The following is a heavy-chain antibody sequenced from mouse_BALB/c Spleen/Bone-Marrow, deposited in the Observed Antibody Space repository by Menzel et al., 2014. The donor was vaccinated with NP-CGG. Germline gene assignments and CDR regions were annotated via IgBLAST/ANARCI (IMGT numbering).Heavy chain of an antibody. D-gene: IGHD1-1*01. V-gene: IGHV5-6-2*01. CDR2: INSNGGST. CDR3: ARHGSSYAMDY. J-gene: IGHJ4*01. Sequence: WVRQTPDKRLELVATINSNGGSTYYPDTVKGRFTISRDNAKNTLYLQMSSLKSEDTALYYCARHGSSYAMDYWGQGTSVTVSS.